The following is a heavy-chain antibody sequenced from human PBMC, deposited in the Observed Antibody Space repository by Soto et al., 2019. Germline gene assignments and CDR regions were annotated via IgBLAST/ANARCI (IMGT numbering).Heavy chain of an antibody. D-gene: IGHD6-13*01. V-gene: IGHV3-33*01. J-gene: IGHJ6*02. CDR2: IWYDGSNK. CDR1: GFTFSSYG. CDR3: ARGRSSRARPYYYYGMDV. Sequence: GGSLRLSCAASGFTFSSYGMHWVRQAPGKGLEWVAVIWYDGSNKYYADSVKGRFTISRDNSKNTLYLQMNSLRAEDTAVYYCARGRSSRARPYYYYGMDVWGQGTTVTVSS.